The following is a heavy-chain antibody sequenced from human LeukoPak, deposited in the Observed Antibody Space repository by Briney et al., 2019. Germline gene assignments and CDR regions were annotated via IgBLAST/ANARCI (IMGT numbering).Heavy chain of an antibody. CDR1: GGSFSGYY. J-gene: IGHJ4*02. Sequence: SETLSLTCAVYGGSFSGYYWSWIRQPPGKGLEWIGEINHSGSTNYNPSLKSRVTISVDMSKNQFSLKLSSVTAADTAVYYCARVGSGMATIGGPDYWGQGTLVTVSS. V-gene: IGHV4-34*01. D-gene: IGHD5-24*01. CDR2: INHSGST. CDR3: ARVGSGMATIGGPDY.